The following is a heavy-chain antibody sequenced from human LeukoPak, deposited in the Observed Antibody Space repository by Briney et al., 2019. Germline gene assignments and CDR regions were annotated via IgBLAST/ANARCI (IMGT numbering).Heavy chain of an antibody. V-gene: IGHV3-7*01. CDR1: GFTFSSYS. CDR2: IKQDGSEK. D-gene: IGHD3-3*01. CDR3: AREFRRITIFGVAYDAFDI. J-gene: IGHJ3*02. Sequence: GGSLRLSCVASGFTFSSYSMNWVRQAPGKGLEWVANIKQDGSEKYYVDSVKGRFTISRDNAKNSLYLQMNSLRAEDTAVYYCAREFRRITIFGVAYDAFDIWGQGTMVTVSS.